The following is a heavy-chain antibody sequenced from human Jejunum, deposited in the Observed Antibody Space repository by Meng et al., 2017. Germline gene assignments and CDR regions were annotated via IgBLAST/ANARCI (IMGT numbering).Heavy chain of an antibody. CDR3: ARDHWGSLDY. V-gene: IGHV4-61*08. CDR1: GGSVSSRGYQ. Sequence: QLEGSGPGLGRPSATLSLIGAGSGGSVSSRGYQWGWIRQPPGKGLEWIGYASTNYNPSLKSRVTISVDTSKNQFSLKLTSVTAADTAVYYCARDHWGSLDYWGQGVLVTVSS. D-gene: IGHD7-27*01. CDR2: AST. J-gene: IGHJ4*02.